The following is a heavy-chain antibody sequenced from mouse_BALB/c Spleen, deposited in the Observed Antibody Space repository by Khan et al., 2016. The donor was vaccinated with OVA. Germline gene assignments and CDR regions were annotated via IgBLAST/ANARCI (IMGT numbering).Heavy chain of an antibody. J-gene: IGHJ2*01. CDR2: IYPFNDDT. CDR1: GYTFTSYV. D-gene: IGHD2-14*01. V-gene: IGHV1S136*01. CDR3: AKNYRYDVYFDY. Sequence: VQLRQSGPELVKPGASVKMSCEASGYTFTSYVIHWVKQKPGQGLEWIGYIYPFNDDTKYNEKFKGKATLTSDTSSSTAYMELRSLTSEDYAVYYWAKNYRYDVYFDYWGQGTTLTVSS.